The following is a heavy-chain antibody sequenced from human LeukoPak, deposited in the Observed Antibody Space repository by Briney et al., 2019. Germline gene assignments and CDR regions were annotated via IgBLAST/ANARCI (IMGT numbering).Heavy chain of an antibody. Sequence: GGSLRLSCAASGFTFSGFATSWIRQAPGKGLEWVSSISRSGESTFYADSVRGRFTISRDNSKNTVSLQMNSLRAEDTAVYYCAKDSAKKYDDYWGQGTLVTVSS. V-gene: IGHV3-23*01. CDR3: AKDSAKKYDDY. J-gene: IGHJ4*02. CDR1: GFTFSGFA. CDR2: ISRSGEST. D-gene: IGHD2/OR15-2a*01.